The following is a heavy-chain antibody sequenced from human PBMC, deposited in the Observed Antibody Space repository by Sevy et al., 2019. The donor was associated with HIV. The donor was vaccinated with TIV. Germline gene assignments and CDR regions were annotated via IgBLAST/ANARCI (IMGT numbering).Heavy chain of an antibody. D-gene: IGHD6-13*01. CDR3: AKAWYSSSWYSTPFDY. Sequence: GESLKISCVASGFTFSNYGMHWVRQAPGKGLEWVTVISYDGSNKDYADSVKGRLTISRDNSKNTLYLQMNSLRTEDTAVYYCAKAWYSSSWYSTPFDYWGQGTLVTVSS. J-gene: IGHJ4*02. CDR2: ISYDGSNK. CDR1: GFTFSNYG. V-gene: IGHV3-30*18.